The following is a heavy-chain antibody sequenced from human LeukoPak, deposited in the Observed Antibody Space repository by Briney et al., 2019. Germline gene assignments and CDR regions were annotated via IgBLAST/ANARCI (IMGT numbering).Heavy chain of an antibody. Sequence: RPSETLSLTCTVSGGSISSYYWSWIRQPPGKGLEWIGYIYYSGSTNYNPSLKSRVTISVDTSKNQVSLKLSSVTAADTAVYYCAREGYYDSTGYYYHDAFDIWGQGTMVTVSS. CDR2: IYYSGST. V-gene: IGHV4-59*01. D-gene: IGHD3-22*01. CDR3: AREGYYDSTGYYYHDAFDI. CDR1: GGSISSYY. J-gene: IGHJ3*02.